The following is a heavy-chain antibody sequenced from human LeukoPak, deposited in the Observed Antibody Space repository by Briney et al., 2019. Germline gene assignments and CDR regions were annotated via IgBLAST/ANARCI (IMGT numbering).Heavy chain of an antibody. CDR3: ANDHFGSGSWDY. V-gene: IGHV3-30-3*02. J-gene: IGHJ4*02. CDR1: GFTFSSYA. CDR2: ISYDGSNK. Sequence: GSLRLSCAASGFTFSSYAMHWVRQAPGKGLEWVAVISYDGSNKYYADSVKGRFTISRDNSKNTLYLEMNNLRPADTGVYYCANDHFGSGSWDYWGRGTLVTVSS. D-gene: IGHD3-10*01.